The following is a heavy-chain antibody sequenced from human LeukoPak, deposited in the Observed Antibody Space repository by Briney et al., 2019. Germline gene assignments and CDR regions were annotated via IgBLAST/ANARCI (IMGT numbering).Heavy chain of an antibody. CDR2: IIPIFGTA. Sequence: ASVKLSCKASGGTFTSYAISWVRQAPGQGLEWMGGIIPIFGTANYAQKFQGRVTITTDESTSTAYMELSSLRSEHTAVYYCARVVYANYYYYMDVWGEGTTVTVSS. V-gene: IGHV1-69*05. CDR1: GGTFTSYA. J-gene: IGHJ6*03. D-gene: IGHD2-8*01. CDR3: ARVVYANYYYYMDV.